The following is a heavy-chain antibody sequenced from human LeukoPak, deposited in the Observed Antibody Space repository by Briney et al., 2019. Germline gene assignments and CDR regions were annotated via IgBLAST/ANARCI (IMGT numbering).Heavy chain of an antibody. CDR2: ISSGSGYI. V-gene: IGHV3-21*01. J-gene: IGHJ4*02. Sequence: GGSLRLSCAASGFTFNTYTMNWVRQAPGKGLEWVSSISSGSGYIYYADSVKGRFTISRDNAKNSLYLQMNSLRAEDTAVYYCARDRWGYSYGGDWGQGTLVTVSS. D-gene: IGHD5-18*01. CDR3: ARDRWGYSYGGD. CDR1: GFTFNTYT.